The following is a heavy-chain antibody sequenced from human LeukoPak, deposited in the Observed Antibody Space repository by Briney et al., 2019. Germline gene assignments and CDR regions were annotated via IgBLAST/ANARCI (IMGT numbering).Heavy chain of an antibody. CDR1: GFTFSSYS. Sequence: PGRSLRLSCAASGFTFSSYSMNWVRQAPGKGLEWVSAVSSSGGSTYYADSVKGRFTISRDNSKNTLYLQMNTLRAEDTAVYYCAKVLIKYTYGFDYWGQGTLVTVSS. J-gene: IGHJ4*02. V-gene: IGHV3-23*01. D-gene: IGHD5-18*01. CDR2: VSSSGGST. CDR3: AKVLIKYTYGFDY.